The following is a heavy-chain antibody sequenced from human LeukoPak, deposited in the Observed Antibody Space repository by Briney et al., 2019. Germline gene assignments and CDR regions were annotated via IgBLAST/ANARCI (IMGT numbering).Heavy chain of an antibody. D-gene: IGHD1-1*01. J-gene: IGHJ6*03. Sequence: PSETLSLTCTVSGGSISSYYWSWIRQPAGKGLEWIGRIYTSGSTNYNPSLKSRVTMSVDTSKNQFSLKLSSVTAADTAVYYCARDSRTTTTYYYYYYMDVWGKGTTVTVSS. CDR3: ARDSRTTTTYYYYYYMDV. V-gene: IGHV4-4*07. CDR1: GGSISSYY. CDR2: IYTSGST.